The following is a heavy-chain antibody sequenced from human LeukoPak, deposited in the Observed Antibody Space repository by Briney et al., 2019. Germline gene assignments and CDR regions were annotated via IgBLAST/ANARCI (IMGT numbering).Heavy chain of an antibody. Sequence: GESLKISCQASGYSFPSYWIGWVRQMPGKGLDWMGIIYPADSETRYSPSFQGQVINSADKSISTAYLQWTSLKASDTAMYYCSRGPEYWTFDLWGRGTLVTVSS. V-gene: IGHV5-51*01. CDR2: IYPADSET. J-gene: IGHJ2*01. D-gene: IGHD1-14*01. CDR1: GYSFPSYW. CDR3: SRGPEYWTFDL.